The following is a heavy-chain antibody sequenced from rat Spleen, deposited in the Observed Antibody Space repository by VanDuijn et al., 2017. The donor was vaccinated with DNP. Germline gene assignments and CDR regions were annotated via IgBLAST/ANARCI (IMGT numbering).Heavy chain of an antibody. J-gene: IGHJ2*01. Sequence: QVQLKESGPGLMQPSQALSLTCIVSGFSLTDYHVHWVRQSPGKGLEWMAVIWSGGNTDYDSTLKSRLSISRDTSKSQVFLKMNSLQTEDTATYYCARGDYDGSYYSYYFDYWGQGVMVTVSS. D-gene: IGHD1-12*02. CDR3: ARGDYDGSYYSYYFDY. CDR2: IWSGGNT. V-gene: IGHV2-32*01. CDR1: GFSLTDYH.